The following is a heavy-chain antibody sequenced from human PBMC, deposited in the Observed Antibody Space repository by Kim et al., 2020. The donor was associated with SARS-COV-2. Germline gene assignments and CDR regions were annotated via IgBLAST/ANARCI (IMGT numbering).Heavy chain of an antibody. V-gene: IGHV3-7*01. CDR3: ATYSSSRPV. J-gene: IGHJ4*02. D-gene: IGHD6-13*01. CDR2: IKSDGSEK. CDR1: GFTFSGYW. Sequence: LSLTCAASGFTFSGYWMSWVRQAPGKRLEWVANIKSDGSEKYYVDSMKGRFTISRDNAKNSLYLQMNSLRAEDTAVYYCATYSSSRPVWGQGTLVTV.